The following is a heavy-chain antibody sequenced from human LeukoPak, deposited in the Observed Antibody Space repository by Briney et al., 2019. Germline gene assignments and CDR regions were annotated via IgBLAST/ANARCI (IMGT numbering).Heavy chain of an antibody. V-gene: IGHV3-23*01. CDR2: ISGSGDST. J-gene: IGHJ4*02. D-gene: IGHD3-3*01. CDR1: GFTFSNYA. Sequence: GGSLRLSCVASGFTFSNYAMSWVRQAPGKGLEWVSVISGSGDSTHYADSVKGRFTISRGNSKNTLYLQMNSLRVEDTAVYCCAKDQDYDFWSGYFNHWGQGTLVTVSS. CDR3: AKDQDYDFWSGYFNH.